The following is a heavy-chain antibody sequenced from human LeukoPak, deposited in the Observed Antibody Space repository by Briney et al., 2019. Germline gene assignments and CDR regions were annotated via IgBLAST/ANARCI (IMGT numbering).Heavy chain of an antibody. CDR2: INTNGDTA. CDR3: ALSSISPSYYYGIDV. V-gene: IGHV3-11*01. CDR1: GFTFSDYY. Sequence: GGSLRLSCAASGFTFSDYYMTWIRQAPGKGLDWVSYINTNGDTAFYAGSVRGRFTMSRDNAEKSLHLQMNSLRAEDSAVYYCALSSISPSYYYGIDVWGQGTTVTVSS. J-gene: IGHJ6*02. D-gene: IGHD2-2*01.